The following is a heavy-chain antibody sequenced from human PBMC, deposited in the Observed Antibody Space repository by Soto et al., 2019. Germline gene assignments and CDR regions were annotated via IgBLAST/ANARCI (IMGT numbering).Heavy chain of an antibody. V-gene: IGHV3-21*01. J-gene: IGHJ6*02. Sequence: PGGSLRLSCAASGFTFSSYSMNWVRQAPGKGLEWVSSISSSSSYIYYADSVKGRFTISRDNAKNSLYLQMNSLRAEDTAVYYCARDRISSGWYPTGYYYYYYGMDVWGQGTTVTVSS. CDR2: ISSSSSYI. CDR1: GFTFSSYS. D-gene: IGHD6-19*01. CDR3: ARDRISSGWYPTGYYYYYYGMDV.